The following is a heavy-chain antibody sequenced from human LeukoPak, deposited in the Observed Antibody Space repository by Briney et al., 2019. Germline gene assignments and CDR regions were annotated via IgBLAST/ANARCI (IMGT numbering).Heavy chain of an antibody. CDR2: IYYSGTT. Sequence: GSLRLSCAASGFTFSSYAMSWVRQPPGKGLEWIGSIYYSGTTYHNPSLRSRLLISVDTSKNQFSLKLSSVTAEDTAVYYCAKHHYGGDSRYFDLWGRGTLVTVSS. CDR3: AKHHYGGDSRYFDL. CDR1: GFTFSSYA. D-gene: IGHD4-23*01. J-gene: IGHJ2*01. V-gene: IGHV4-38-2*01.